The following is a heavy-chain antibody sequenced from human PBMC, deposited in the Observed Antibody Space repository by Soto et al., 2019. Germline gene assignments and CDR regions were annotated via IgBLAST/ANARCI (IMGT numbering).Heavy chain of an antibody. V-gene: IGHV3-33*01. D-gene: IGHD5-18*01. J-gene: IGHJ3*02. CDR3: ARVKKPYSYGPGDAFDI. CDR1: GFTFSSYG. CDR2: IWYDGSNK. Sequence: QVQLVESGGGVVQPGRSLRLSCAASGFTFSSYGMHWVRLAPGKGLEWVAVIWYDGSNKYYADSVKGRFTISRDNSKNTLYLQMNSLRAEDTAVYYCARVKKPYSYGPGDAFDIWGQGTMVTVSS.